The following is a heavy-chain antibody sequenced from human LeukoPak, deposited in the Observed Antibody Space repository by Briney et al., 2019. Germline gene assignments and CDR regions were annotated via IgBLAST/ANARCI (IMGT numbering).Heavy chain of an antibody. CDR1: GFTFSTYW. Sequence: GGSLRLSCAASGFTFSTYWMAWVRQAPGKGLEWVANIKYDGSEKYYVDSVKGRFTISRDNAKNSPYLQMNSLRDEDTAVYYCARDLVIEPTGDWFDPWGQGTLVIVSS. CDR2: IKYDGSEK. J-gene: IGHJ5*02. CDR3: ARDLVIEPTGDWFDP. V-gene: IGHV3-7*01. D-gene: IGHD2/OR15-2a*01.